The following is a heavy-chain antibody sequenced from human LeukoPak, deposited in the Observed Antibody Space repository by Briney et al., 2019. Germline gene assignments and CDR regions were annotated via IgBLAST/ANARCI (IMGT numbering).Heavy chain of an antibody. Sequence: ASVKVSCKVSGYNLIAFSIHWVRQAPGKGLEWLGGFDPEDGETIYAQKFQGRFTMTEETSTDTAYMELSSLTSEDTAVYYCAAGFAYQYFDSWGQGTLVTVSS. D-gene: IGHD2-2*01. V-gene: IGHV1-24*01. CDR2: FDPEDGET. CDR1: GYNLIAFS. J-gene: IGHJ4*02. CDR3: AAGFAYQYFDS.